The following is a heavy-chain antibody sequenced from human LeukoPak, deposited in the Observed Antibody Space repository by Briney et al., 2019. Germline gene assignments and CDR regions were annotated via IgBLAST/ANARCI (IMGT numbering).Heavy chain of an antibody. D-gene: IGHD4-23*01. CDR3: AKDFGNSFDY. CDR2: IRYDGSNK. J-gene: IGHJ4*02. V-gene: IGHV3-30*02. CDR1: GFTFSSHG. Sequence: PGGSLRLSCAASGFTFSSHGMHWVRQAPGKGLEWVAFIRYDGSNKYYADSVKGRFTISRDNSKNTLYLQMNSLRAEDTAVYYCAKDFGNSFDYWGQGTLVTVSS.